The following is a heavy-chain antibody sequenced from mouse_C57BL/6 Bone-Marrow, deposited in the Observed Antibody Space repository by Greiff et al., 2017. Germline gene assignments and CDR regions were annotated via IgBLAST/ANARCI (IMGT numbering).Heavy chain of an antibody. J-gene: IGHJ3*01. V-gene: IGHV1-15*01. CDR3: TIYYGSSPFAY. D-gene: IGHD1-1*01. CDR1: GYTFTDYE. Sequence: VQGVESGAELVRPGASVTLSCKASGYTFTDYEMHWVKQTPVHGLEWIGAIDPETGGTAYNQKFKGKAILTADKSSSTAYMELRSLTSEDSSVYYCTIYYGSSPFAYWGQGTLVTVSA. CDR2: IDPETGGT.